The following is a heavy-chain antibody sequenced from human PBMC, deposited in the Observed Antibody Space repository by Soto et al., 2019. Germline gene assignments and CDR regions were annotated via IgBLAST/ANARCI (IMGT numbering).Heavy chain of an antibody. CDR1: GYSFTGNS. J-gene: IGHJ4*02. CDR2: INPNFGAA. D-gene: IGHD2-2*01. Sequence: SVKVSCKASGYSFTGNSMHWVRQAPGQGLEWMGWINPNFGAANYAQKFQGRVTMTADESTSTAYMELSSLRSEDTAVYYCATVGGEGRVVPAAGDYCGQGTLVTVSS. V-gene: IGHV1-69*13. CDR3: ATVGGEGRVVPAAGDY.